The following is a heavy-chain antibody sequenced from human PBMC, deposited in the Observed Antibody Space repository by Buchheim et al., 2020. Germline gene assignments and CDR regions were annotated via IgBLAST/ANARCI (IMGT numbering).Heavy chain of an antibody. CDR1: GYTFTSYG. D-gene: IGHD6-13*01. V-gene: IGHV1-46*01. Sequence: QVQLVQSGAEVKKPGASVKVSCKASGYTFTSYGISWVRQAPGQGLEWMGIINPSGGSTSYAQKFQGRVTMTRDTSTSTVYMELSSLRSEDTAVYYCARDQGIAAAGFHYYYYYMDVWGKGTT. J-gene: IGHJ6*03. CDR3: ARDQGIAAAGFHYYYYYMDV. CDR2: INPSGGST.